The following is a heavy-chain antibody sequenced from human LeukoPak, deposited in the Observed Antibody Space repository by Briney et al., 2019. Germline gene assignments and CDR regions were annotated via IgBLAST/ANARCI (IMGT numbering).Heavy chain of an antibody. V-gene: IGHV3-53*01. Sequence: GGSLRLSCAPSGFTFSNYAMSWVRQAPGKGLEWVSVIYSGGSTYYADSVKGRFTISRDNSKNTLYLQMNSLRAEDTAVYYCARGGGSYYFDYWGQGTLVTVSS. J-gene: IGHJ4*02. CDR2: IYSGGST. CDR1: GFTFSNYA. CDR3: ARGGGSYYFDY. D-gene: IGHD3-10*01.